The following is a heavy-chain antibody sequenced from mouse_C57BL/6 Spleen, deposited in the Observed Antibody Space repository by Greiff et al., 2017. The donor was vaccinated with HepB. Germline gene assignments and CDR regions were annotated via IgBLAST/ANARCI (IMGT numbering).Heavy chain of an antibody. V-gene: IGHV1-4*01. Sequence: VMLVESGAELARPGASVKMSCKASGYTFTSYTMHWVKQRPGQGLEWIGYINPSSGYTKYNQKFKDKATLTADKSSSTAYMQLSSLTSEDSAVYYCARGGDFDYWGQGTTLTVSS. CDR3: ARGGDFDY. CDR2: INPSSGYT. CDR1: GYTFTSYT. J-gene: IGHJ2*01.